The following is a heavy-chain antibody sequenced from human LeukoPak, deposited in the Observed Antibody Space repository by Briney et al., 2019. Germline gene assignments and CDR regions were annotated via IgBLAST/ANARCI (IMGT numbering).Heavy chain of an antibody. J-gene: IGHJ4*02. CDR3: ARGPKTWIHLWLDY. CDR2: INPNSGGT. CDR1: GYTFTGYY. D-gene: IGHD5-18*01. V-gene: IGHV1-2*02. Sequence: ASVKVSCKASGYTFTGYYMHWVRQAPGQGLEWMGWINPNSGGTNYAQKFQGRVTMTRDTSISTAYMELSRLRSNDTAVYYCARGPKTWIHLWLDYWGQGTLVTVSS.